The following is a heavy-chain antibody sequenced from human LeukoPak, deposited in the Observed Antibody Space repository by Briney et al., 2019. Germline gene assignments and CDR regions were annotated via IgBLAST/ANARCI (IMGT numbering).Heavy chain of an antibody. Sequence: GGSLRLPCAASGLTVSNNYISWIRQAPGKGLEWVSVMYKDGTTYYADSVRGRFTLSRDSSKNTVYLHMNSLRDEDTAVYYCARDSLWFGESYSPWGQGTLVTVSS. V-gene: IGHV3-53*01. D-gene: IGHD3-10*01. CDR1: GLTVSNNY. CDR2: MYKDGTT. CDR3: ARDSLWFGESYSP. J-gene: IGHJ5*02.